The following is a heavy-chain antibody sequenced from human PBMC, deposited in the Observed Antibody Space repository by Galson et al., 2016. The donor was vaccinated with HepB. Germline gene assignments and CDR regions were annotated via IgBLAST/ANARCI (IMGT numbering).Heavy chain of an antibody. J-gene: IGHJ4*02. Sequence: SLRLSCAAHGFIFSKSTMYSVRQAPGKGLDYAAGISYNGGTTHNAYSVKGRFTIFRDNSTNTLYLQMSSLRVEDTSVYFCVRQPTYGYPFDYWGQGTLVTVSS. CDR3: VRQPTYGYPFDY. D-gene: IGHD5-18*01. CDR1: GFIFSKST. CDR2: ISYNGGTT. V-gene: IGHV3-64D*08.